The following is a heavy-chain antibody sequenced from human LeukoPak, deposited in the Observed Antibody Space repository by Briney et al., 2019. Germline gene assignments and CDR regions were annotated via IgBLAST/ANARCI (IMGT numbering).Heavy chain of an antibody. CDR1: GFTFSNYA. Sequence: GGSLRLSCAASGFTFSNYAMTWVRQAPGKGLEWVSSIGDGANYTYYADSVKGRFTIAMDNSKTTLYLQMHSLRADGTAIYYCAKAPTLTTFGHWGQGVLVAVSS. J-gene: IGHJ5*02. CDR3: AKAPTLTTFGH. D-gene: IGHD4-17*01. CDR2: IGDGANYT. V-gene: IGHV3-23*01.